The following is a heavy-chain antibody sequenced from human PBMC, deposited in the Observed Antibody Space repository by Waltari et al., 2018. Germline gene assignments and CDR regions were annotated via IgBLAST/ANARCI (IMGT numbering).Heavy chain of an antibody. CDR3: ARIKHYDGTL. Sequence: QLQLQESGPGLVKPSETLSLTCTVSGGSISSSSYYWGWIRQPPGKGLEWIGSIYYSGRTYYTPALKSLVTISVDTSKNQFSLKLSSVTAADTAVYYCARIKHYDGTLWGQGTLVTVSS. V-gene: IGHV4-39*07. J-gene: IGHJ4*02. D-gene: IGHD3-22*01. CDR1: GGSISSSSYY. CDR2: IYYSGRT.